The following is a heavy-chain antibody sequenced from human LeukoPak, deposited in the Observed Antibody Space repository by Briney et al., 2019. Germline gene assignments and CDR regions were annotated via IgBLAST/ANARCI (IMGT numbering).Heavy chain of an antibody. J-gene: IGHJ4*02. CDR3: ARSLITMVRVGACDY. CDR2: ISAYNGNT. D-gene: IGHD3-10*01. Sequence: ASVKVSCKASGYTFTSYGISWVRQAPGQGLEWMGWISAYNGNTNYAQKLQGRVTMTTDTSTSTAYMELRSLRSDDTAVYYCARSLITMVRVGACDYWGQGTLVTVSS. V-gene: IGHV1-18*01. CDR1: GYTFTSYG.